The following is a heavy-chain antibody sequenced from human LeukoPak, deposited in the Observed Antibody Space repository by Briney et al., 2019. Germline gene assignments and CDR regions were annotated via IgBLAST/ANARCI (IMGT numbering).Heavy chain of an antibody. Sequence: GGSLRLSCVASGFTFSTYNMNWVRQVPGKGLEWVSSITSSSSYMFYADSVKGRFTISRDNAKNSLYLQMNSLRAEDTAVYYCARDPYSGSYGADYYYYMDVWGKGTTVTISS. J-gene: IGHJ6*03. CDR1: GFTFSTYN. V-gene: IGHV3-21*01. D-gene: IGHD1-26*01. CDR3: ARDPYSGSYGADYYYYMDV. CDR2: ITSSSSYM.